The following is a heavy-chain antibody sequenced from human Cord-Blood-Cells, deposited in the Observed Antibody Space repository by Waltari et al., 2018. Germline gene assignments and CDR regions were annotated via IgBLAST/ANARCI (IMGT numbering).Heavy chain of an antibody. CDR1: GLPFSSTS. Sequence: EVQLVESGGGLVKPGGSLRLSCAASGLPFSSTSMNWFRQAPGKGLEWVSSISSSSSYIYYADSVKGRFTISRDNAKNSLYLQMNSLRAEDTAVYYCARDARYGSSDYWGQGTLVTVSS. D-gene: IGHD3-10*01. CDR3: ARDARYGSSDY. J-gene: IGHJ4*02. CDR2: ISSSSSYI. V-gene: IGHV3-21*01.